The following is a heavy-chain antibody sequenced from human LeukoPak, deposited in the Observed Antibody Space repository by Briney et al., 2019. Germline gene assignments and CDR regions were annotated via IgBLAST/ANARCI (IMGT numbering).Heavy chain of an antibody. V-gene: IGHV4-59*01. CDR3: ARESFVIVGNAFDI. D-gene: IGHD3-22*01. CDR2: IYYTGSA. CDR1: GGSISNYY. Sequence: SETLSLTCTVSGGSISNYYWNWIRQPPGKGLEWIGYIYYTGSANYNPSLKSRVTMSVDTSKNQFSLKLSSVTAADTAVYYCARESFVIVGNAFDIWGQGTMVTVSS. J-gene: IGHJ3*02.